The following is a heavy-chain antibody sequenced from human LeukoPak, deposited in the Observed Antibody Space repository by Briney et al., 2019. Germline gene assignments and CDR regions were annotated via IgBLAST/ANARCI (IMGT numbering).Heavy chain of an antibody. D-gene: IGHD2-2*02. J-gene: IGHJ4*02. Sequence: ASVKVTFKSSGYTFTGYYTHWVRQAPGQGLEWMGLINPNSGGTNYAQKFQGRVTMTRDTYISTAYMELSRLRSDDTAVYYCVRALHYCSSTSCYTFDYWGQGTLVTVSS. CDR1: GYTFTGYY. CDR2: INPNSGGT. V-gene: IGHV1-2*02. CDR3: VRALHYCSSTSCYTFDY.